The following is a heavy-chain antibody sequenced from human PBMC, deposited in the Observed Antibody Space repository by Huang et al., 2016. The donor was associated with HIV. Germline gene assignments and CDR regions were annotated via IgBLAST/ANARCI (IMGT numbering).Heavy chain of an antibody. J-gene: IGHJ4*02. CDR2: IYWVDDR. CDR1: GFSLTSYGVG. D-gene: IGHD2-2*01. Sequence: QITLKESGPTLVKPTETLTLTCSFSGFSLTSYGVGVGWVRQPPGKALEWLGLIYWVDDRRFRPSLQSRLTITKDTSKNQVVLTVTNMDPVDTATYFCAYQWTGLDWWGQGILVTVS. CDR3: AYQWTGLDW. V-gene: IGHV2-5*02.